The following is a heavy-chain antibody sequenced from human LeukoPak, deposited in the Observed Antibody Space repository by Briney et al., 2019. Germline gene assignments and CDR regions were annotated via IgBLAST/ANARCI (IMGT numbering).Heavy chain of an antibody. D-gene: IGHD4-17*01. CDR1: GFTFSSHD. V-gene: IGHV3-13*01. CDR2: IGTAGDT. J-gene: IGHJ4*02. Sequence: GGSLRLSCAASGFTFSSHDMHWVRQATGKGLEWVSTIGTAGDTYYPGSVKGRFTISRDNSKNTLFLLMNSLRAEDTALYYCARDIGDILDYWGQGTLVTVSS. CDR3: ARDIGDILDY.